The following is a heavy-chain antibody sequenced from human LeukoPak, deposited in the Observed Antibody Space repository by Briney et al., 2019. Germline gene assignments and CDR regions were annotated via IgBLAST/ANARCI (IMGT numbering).Heavy chain of an antibody. V-gene: IGHV3-23*01. CDR2: ISGSGGST. J-gene: IGHJ3*02. Sequence: GGSLRLSCAASGFTFSSYAMSWVRQAPGKGLEWVSAISGSGGSTYYADPVKGRFTISRDNSKNTLYLQMNSLRAEDTAVYYCANSHSGATTGAFDIWGQGTMVTVSS. CDR3: ANSHSGATTGAFDI. D-gene: IGHD1-26*01. CDR1: GFTFSSYA.